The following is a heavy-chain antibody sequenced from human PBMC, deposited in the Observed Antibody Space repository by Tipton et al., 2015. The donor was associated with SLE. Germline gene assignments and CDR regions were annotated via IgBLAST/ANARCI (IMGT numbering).Heavy chain of an antibody. CDR1: GGSITTVNYY. CDR2: INYSGST. D-gene: IGHD4-17*01. Sequence: TLSLTCSVSGGSITTVNYYWAWIRQPPGKGLEWIGSINYSGSTYYSLSLRSQVSISVDPSENQFSLKLSSVTAADTAVYYCATFSMTTVTVNWFDPWGQGTRITVSS. V-gene: IGHV4-39*01. J-gene: IGHJ5*02. CDR3: ATFSMTTVTVNWFDP.